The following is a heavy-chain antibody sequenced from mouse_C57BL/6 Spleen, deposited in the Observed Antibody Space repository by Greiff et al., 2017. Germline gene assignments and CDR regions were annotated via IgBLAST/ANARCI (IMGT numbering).Heavy chain of an antibody. CDR3: ARYGYGSSYAMDY. V-gene: IGHV1-69*01. CDR1: GYTFTSYW. CDR2: IDPSDSYT. Sequence: QVQLQQPGAELVVPGASVKLSCKASGYTFTSYWMHWVKQRPGQGLEWIGEIDPSDSYTNYNQKFKGKSTLTVDKSSSTAYMQLSSLTSEDSAVYYCARYGYGSSYAMDYWGQGTSVTVSS. J-gene: IGHJ4*01. D-gene: IGHD1-1*01.